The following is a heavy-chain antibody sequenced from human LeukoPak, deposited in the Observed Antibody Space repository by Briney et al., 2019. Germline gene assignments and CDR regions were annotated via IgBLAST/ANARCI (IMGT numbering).Heavy chain of an antibody. CDR2: TKQDGSEK. D-gene: IGHD3-3*01. J-gene: IGHJ4*02. CDR1: GFTFSSYW. CDR3: ARIERTSYYDFWSGYYTCFYFDY. Sequence: PGGSLRLSCAASGFTFSSYWMSWVRQAPGKGLEWVANTKQDGSEKYYVDSVKGRFTISRDNAKNSLYLQMNSLRAEDTAVYYCARIERTSYYDFWSGYYTCFYFDYWGQGTLVTVSS. V-gene: IGHV3-7*01.